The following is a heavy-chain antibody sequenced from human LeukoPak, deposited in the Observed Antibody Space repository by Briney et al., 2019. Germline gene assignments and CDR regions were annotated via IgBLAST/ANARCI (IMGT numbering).Heavy chain of an antibody. V-gene: IGHV4-39*01. CDR3: ASSPGYYFDY. J-gene: IGHJ4*02. CDR1: GGSISSSSYY. Sequence: SETLSLTCTVSGGSISSSSYYRGWIRQPPGKGLEWIGSIYYSGSTYYNPSLKSRVTISVDTSKNQFSLKLSSVTAADTAAYYCASSPGYYFDYWGQGTLVTVSS. CDR2: IYYSGST.